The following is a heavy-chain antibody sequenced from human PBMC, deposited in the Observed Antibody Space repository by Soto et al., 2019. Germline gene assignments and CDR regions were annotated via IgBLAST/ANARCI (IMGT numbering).Heavy chain of an antibody. V-gene: IGHV3-23*01. D-gene: IGHD2-15*01. Sequence: PGGSLRLSCAASGFTFSSYAMSWVRQAPGKGLEWVSAISGSGVSTYYADSVKGRFTISRDNSKNTLYLQMNSLRAEDTAVYYCAKDSRPNQACSGGSCYPRGGFDPWGQGTMVTVYS. CDR3: AKDSRPNQACSGGSCYPRGGFDP. CDR1: GFTFSSYA. J-gene: IGHJ5*02. CDR2: ISGSGVST.